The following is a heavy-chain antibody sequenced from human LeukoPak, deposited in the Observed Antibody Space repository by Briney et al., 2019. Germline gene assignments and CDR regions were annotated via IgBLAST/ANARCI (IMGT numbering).Heavy chain of an antibody. V-gene: IGHV4-59*01. Sequence: PSETLSLTCTVSSGSISSYYWSWIRQPPGKGLEWIGYIYYSGSTNYNPSLKSRVTISVDTSKNQFSLKLSSVTAADTAVYYCARSDCSSTSCYRMLGYWGQGTLVTVSS. CDR1: SGSISSYY. D-gene: IGHD2-2*01. J-gene: IGHJ4*02. CDR3: ARSDCSSTSCYRMLGY. CDR2: IYYSGST.